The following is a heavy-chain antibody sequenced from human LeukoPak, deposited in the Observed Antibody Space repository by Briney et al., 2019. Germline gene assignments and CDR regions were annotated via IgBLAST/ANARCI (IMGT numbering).Heavy chain of an antibody. CDR2: ISYDGSNK. V-gene: IGHV3-30-3*01. J-gene: IGHJ4*02. CDR1: GFIFSSYA. Sequence: GGSLRLSCAASGFIFSSYAMHWVRQAPGKGLEWVAAISYDGSNKYYADSVKGRFTISRDNSKNTLYLQMNSLRAEDTAVYYCARDYCSGGSCYYFDYWGQGTLVTVSS. CDR3: ARDYCSGGSCYYFDY. D-gene: IGHD2-15*01.